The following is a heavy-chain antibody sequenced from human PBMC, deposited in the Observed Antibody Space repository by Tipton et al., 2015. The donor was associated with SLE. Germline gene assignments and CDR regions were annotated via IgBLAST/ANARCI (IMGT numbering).Heavy chain of an antibody. CDR2: AHYSGIT. CDR3: ARAGGGDSNWFDP. J-gene: IGHJ5*02. D-gene: IGHD2-21*01. Sequence: TLSLTCTVSGGSINSYYWGWIRQPPGKGLEWIGSAHYSGITYYNPSLKSRVTISVDTSKNQLSLRLSSVTAADTVVYYCARAGGGDSNWFDPWGQGTLVTVSS. V-gene: IGHV4-39*07. CDR1: GGSINSYY.